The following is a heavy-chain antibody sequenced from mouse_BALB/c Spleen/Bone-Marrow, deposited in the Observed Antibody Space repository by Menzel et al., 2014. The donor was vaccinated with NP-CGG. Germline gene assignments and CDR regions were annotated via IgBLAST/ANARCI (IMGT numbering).Heavy chain of an antibody. Sequence: VQLRQSGAELVKPGASVKLSCTASGFNIKDTYMHWVKQRPEQGLEWIGRIDPANGNTKYDPKFQGKATITADTSSNTAYRQLSSLTSEDTAVYYCARWLLNYYAMDYWGQGTSVTVSS. CDR1: GFNIKDTY. J-gene: IGHJ4*01. CDR2: IDPANGNT. CDR3: ARWLLNYYAMDY. V-gene: IGHV14-3*02. D-gene: IGHD2-3*01.